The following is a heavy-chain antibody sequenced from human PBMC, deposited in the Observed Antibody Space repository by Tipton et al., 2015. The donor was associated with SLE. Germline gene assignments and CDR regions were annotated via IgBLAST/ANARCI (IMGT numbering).Heavy chain of an antibody. J-gene: IGHJ4*02. CDR2: MNPNSGNT. Sequence: QVQLVQSGAEVKKPGASVKVSCKASGYTFTSYDINWVRQATGQGLEWMGWMNPNSGNTGYAQKFQGRVTMTRSTSTSTAYMELRSLRSDDTAIYYCARVRVDTAMGVFDFWGQGTLVTVSS. V-gene: IGHV1-8*01. CDR1: GYTFTSYD. CDR3: ARVRVDTAMGVFDF. D-gene: IGHD5-18*01.